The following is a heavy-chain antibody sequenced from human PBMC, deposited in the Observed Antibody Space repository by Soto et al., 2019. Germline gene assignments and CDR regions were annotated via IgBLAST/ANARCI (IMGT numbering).Heavy chain of an antibody. V-gene: IGHV4-34*01. CDR1: GGSFSGDY. Sequence: PSDTLSLTCAVYGGSFSGDYWSWIRQPPGKGLEWIGEINHSGSTNYNPSLKSRVTISVDPSKNPFSLKLSSVTAADTAVYYCARIQRSSSWYRTGGDWAFDIWGQGTMVTVS. J-gene: IGHJ3*02. D-gene: IGHD6-13*01. CDR3: ARIQRSSSWYRTGGDWAFDI. CDR2: INHSGST.